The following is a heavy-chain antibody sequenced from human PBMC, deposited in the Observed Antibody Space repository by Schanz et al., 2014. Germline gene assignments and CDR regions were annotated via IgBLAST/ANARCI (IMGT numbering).Heavy chain of an antibody. CDR1: GGSISSGGYS. CDR2: IFFRGST. V-gene: IGHV4-30-4*07. J-gene: IGHJ6*02. CDR3: YGMDV. Sequence: QVQLQESGPGLVKPSQTLSLTCAVSGGSISSGGYSWSWIRQPPGKGLEWIGYIFFRGSTYYNPSLKRRVTISIATSKNQFSLRLTSVPAADTAVYYCYGMDVWGQGTTVTVSS.